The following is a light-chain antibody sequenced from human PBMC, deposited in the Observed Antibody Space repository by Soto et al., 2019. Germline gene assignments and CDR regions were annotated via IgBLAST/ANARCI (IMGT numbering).Light chain of an antibody. CDR1: QSISSW. CDR3: QQYNSDSQT. V-gene: IGKV1-5*03. CDR2: KAS. J-gene: IGKJ1*01. Sequence: DIQMTQSPSTLSASVGDRVTITCRASQSISSWLAWYQQKPGKAPKLLIYKASTLESGDPSRFSGSGSGTEFTVTISSLQPDDFAIYYCQQYNSDSQTFGQRTKVEIK.